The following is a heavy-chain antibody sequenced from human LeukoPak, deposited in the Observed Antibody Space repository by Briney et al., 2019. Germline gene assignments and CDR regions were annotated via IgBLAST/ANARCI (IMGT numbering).Heavy chain of an antibody. CDR1: GYTFTGYY. CDR2: INPNSGGT. CDR3: ARDPNYYDSSGYYHGYYFDY. V-gene: IGHV1-2*02. J-gene: IGHJ4*02. D-gene: IGHD3-22*01. Sequence: ASVKVSCKASGYTFTGYYMHWMRQAPGQGLEWMGWINPNSGGTNYAQKLQGRVTMTRDTSISTACMELSRLRSDDTAVYYCARDPNYYDSSGYYHGYYFDYWGQGTLVTVSS.